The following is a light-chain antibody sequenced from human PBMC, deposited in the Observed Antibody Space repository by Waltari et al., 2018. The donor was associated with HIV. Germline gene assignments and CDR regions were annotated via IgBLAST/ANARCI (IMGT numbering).Light chain of an antibody. CDR1: QSVLYSSNNKNY. CDR2: WAS. J-gene: IGKJ4*02. CDR3: QQFYTSPLT. V-gene: IGKV4-1*01. Sequence: DIVMTQSPNSLAVSLGARATINCKSSQSVLYSSNNKNYLAWYQEKPGQPPKLLSYWASTRESGVPDRCSGSGSGTDFTLTSSSMQAEEVAVYYCQQFYTSPLTFGGGTKVEIK.